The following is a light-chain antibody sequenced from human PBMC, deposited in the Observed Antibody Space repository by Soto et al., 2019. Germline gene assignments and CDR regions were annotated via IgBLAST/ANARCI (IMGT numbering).Light chain of an antibody. Sequence: DIQMTQSPATLSVSVGDRVTITCRASESVGRWLAWYQQKPGKAPKLLIYKASSLESGFPSRFSGSGSGTEFTLTINSLQADDFATYYCQQHNSFSITFGQGTKVDIK. J-gene: IGKJ1*01. CDR2: KAS. CDR1: ESVGRW. V-gene: IGKV1-5*03. CDR3: QQHNSFSIT.